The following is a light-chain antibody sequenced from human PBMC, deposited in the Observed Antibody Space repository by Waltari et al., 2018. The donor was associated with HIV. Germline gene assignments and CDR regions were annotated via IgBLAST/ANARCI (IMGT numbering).Light chain of an antibody. CDR2: RTD. CDR3: AVWDDKLGAWL. Sequence: QSVLSQPPSAPGTPGQRVTISCSGGLSNIGSNSVYWYQKFSGMAPKWVMFRTDQLPPEVHDRFPGAKSGTSASLIITGLQSEDESDYYCAVWDDKLGAWLFGGGTRVTV. CDR1: LSNIGSNS. J-gene: IGLJ3*02. V-gene: IGLV1-47*01.